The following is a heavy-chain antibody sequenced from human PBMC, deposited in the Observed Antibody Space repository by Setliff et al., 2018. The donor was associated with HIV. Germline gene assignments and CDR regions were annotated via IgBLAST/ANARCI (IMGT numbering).Heavy chain of an antibody. CDR2: ISPYNGNT. CDR1: GYSFTSYG. V-gene: IGHV1-18*01. Sequence: ASVKVSCKASGYSFTSYGINWARQAPGQGLEWMGWISPYNGNTDYAQNFQGRVTMTTDTSTSTVYMELRSLISDDTAVYYCARGVLITFGYQNWFDPWGQGTLVTVSS. CDR3: ARGVLITFGYQNWFDP. D-gene: IGHD3-16*01. J-gene: IGHJ5*02.